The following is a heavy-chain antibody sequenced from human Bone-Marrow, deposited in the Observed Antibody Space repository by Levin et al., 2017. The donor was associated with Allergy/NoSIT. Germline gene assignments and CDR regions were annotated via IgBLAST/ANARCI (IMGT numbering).Heavy chain of an antibody. D-gene: IGHD3-10*01. CDR2: IYYSGTA. CDR3: ARVSAPRSYASETYSAH. J-gene: IGHJ4*02. Sequence: PSETLSLTCTVSGGSVSSGNYYWTWIRQPPGKGLEWIGYIYYSGTAYYNPSLRSRATLSIDRSKNQFSVELSSVTAADTAMYFCARVSAPRSYASETYSAHWGQGSMVIVSS. CDR1: GGSVSSGNYY. V-gene: IGHV4-30-4*01.